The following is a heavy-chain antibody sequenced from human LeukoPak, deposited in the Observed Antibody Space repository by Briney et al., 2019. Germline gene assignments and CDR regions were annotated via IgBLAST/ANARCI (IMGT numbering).Heavy chain of an antibody. V-gene: IGHV1-69*01. D-gene: IGHD2-2*02. Sequence: SVKVSCKASGGTFSSYAISWVRQAPGQGLEWMGGIIPIFGTANYAQKFQGRVTITADESTSTAYMELSSLRSEDTAVYYCARIWTDCSSTSCYTPYFDYWGQGTLSPSPQ. CDR3: ARIWTDCSSTSCYTPYFDY. J-gene: IGHJ4*02. CDR2: IIPIFGTA. CDR1: GGTFSSYA.